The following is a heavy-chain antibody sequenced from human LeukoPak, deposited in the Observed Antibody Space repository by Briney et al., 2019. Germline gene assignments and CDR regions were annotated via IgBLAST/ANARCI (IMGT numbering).Heavy chain of an antibody. CDR3: ATVAGGTYHFDL. CDR2: IYDGGTT. CDR1: SSYY. D-gene: IGHD1-26*01. Sequence: SSYYWGWIRQSPGKGLEWVSIIYDGGTTSYEDSVKGRFTISRDNSNNILYLQMSSLRAEDTAAYYCATVAGGTYHFDLWGQGALVTVSS. V-gene: IGHV3-53*01. J-gene: IGHJ4*02.